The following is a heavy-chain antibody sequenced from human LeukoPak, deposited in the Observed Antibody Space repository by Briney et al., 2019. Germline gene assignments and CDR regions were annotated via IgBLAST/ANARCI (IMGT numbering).Heavy chain of an antibody. V-gene: IGHV3-23*01. CDR3: AKEAGYSGYDYPDY. CDR2: ISGSACST. J-gene: IGHJ4*02. CDR1: GFTFSSYA. Sequence: PGGSLRLSCAASGFTFSSYAMSWVRQAPGKGLEWVSGISGSACSTYYADSVQGRFTISRDNSKNTLYLQMNSLRAEDTAVYYCAKEAGYSGYDYPDYWGQGTLVTVSS. D-gene: IGHD5-12*01.